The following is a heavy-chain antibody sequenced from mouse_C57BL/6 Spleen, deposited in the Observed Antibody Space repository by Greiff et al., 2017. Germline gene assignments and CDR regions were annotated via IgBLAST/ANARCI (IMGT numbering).Heavy chain of an antibody. CDR3: ATNYGSYYYAMDY. J-gene: IGHJ4*01. V-gene: IGHV1-26*01. Sequence: VQLQQSGPELVKPGASVKISCKASGYTFTDYYMNWVKQSHGKSLEWIGDINPNNGGTSYNQKFKGKATLTVDKSSSTAYMELRSLTSEDSAVYYCATNYGSYYYAMDYWGQGTSVTVSS. D-gene: IGHD1-1*01. CDR2: INPNNGGT. CDR1: GYTFTDYY.